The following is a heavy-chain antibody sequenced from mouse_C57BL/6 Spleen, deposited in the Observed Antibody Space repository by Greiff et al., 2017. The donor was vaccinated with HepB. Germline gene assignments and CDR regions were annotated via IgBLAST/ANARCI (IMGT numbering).Heavy chain of an antibody. Sequence: EVNVVESGGGLVKPGGSLKLSCAASGFTFSSYAMSWVRQTPEKRLEWVATISDGGSYTYYPDNVKGRFTISRDNAKNNLYLQMSHLKSEDTAMYYCARDHSNYFDYWGQGTTLTVSS. J-gene: IGHJ2*01. CDR2: ISDGGSYT. CDR1: GFTFSSYA. CDR3: ARDHSNYFDY. V-gene: IGHV5-4*01. D-gene: IGHD2-5*01.